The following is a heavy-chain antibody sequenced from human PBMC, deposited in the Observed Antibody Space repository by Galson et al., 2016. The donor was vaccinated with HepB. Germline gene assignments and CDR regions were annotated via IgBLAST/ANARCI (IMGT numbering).Heavy chain of an antibody. D-gene: IGHD3-16*01. J-gene: IGHJ4*02. V-gene: IGHV3-7*04. CDR2: IKPDGSEE. CDR3: ARGTRHGGLY. CDR1: GFTFSNFW. Sequence: SLRLSCAASGFTFSNFWMAWARQAPGEGLEWLATIKPDGSEEYYVDSVKGRFTISRDNARNSVSLQMNSLGAGDTSLYFCARGTRHGGLYWGQGTLVTVSS.